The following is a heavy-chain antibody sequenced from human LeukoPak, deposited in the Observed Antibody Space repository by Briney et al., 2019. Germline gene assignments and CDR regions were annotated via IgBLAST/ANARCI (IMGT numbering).Heavy chain of an antibody. CDR2: INPSGTGT. D-gene: IGHD5-24*01. V-gene: IGHV1-46*01. Sequence: VASVKVSCKASGYTITNNYMRWVRQAPGQGLEWMGVINPSGTGTSYAQKFQGRITMSRDTSTSTVYMELSSLRSEDTAFYYCATDHSMANTAWWFDPWGQGTLVTVSS. CDR3: ATDHSMANTAWWFDP. J-gene: IGHJ5*02. CDR1: GYTITNNY.